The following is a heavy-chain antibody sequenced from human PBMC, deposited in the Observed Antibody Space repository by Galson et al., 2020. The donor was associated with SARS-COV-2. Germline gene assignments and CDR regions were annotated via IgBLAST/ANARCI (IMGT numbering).Heavy chain of an antibody. CDR1: GFTFSSYA. J-gene: IGHJ4*02. CDR2: ISYDGSNK. CDR3: ARVPWGYVAPFDY. D-gene: IGHD5-12*01. Sequence: GESLKISCAASGFTFSSYAMHWVRQAPGKGLEWVAVISYDGSNKYYADSVKGRFTISRDNSKNTLYLQMNSLRAEDTAVYYCARVPWGYVAPFDYWGQGTLVTVSS. V-gene: IGHV3-30-3*01.